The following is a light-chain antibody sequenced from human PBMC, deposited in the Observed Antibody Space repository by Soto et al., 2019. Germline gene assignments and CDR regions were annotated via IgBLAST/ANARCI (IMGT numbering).Light chain of an antibody. CDR3: QHYGRSPPSWT. V-gene: IGKV3-20*01. Sequence: EIVLTQSPGTLSLSAGERATLSCRASQSVSSNYLAWYQQKPGQPPRLLISGASSRATGLPDRFIGSGSGTDFTLSIRRLEPEDFAVYYCQHYGRSPPSWTCGQGTKVEIK. J-gene: IGKJ1*01. CDR1: QSVSSNY. CDR2: GAS.